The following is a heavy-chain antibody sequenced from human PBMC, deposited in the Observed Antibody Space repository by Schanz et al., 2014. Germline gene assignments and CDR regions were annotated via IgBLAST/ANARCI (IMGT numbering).Heavy chain of an antibody. CDR1: GGSISSGGYY. D-gene: IGHD4-17*01. V-gene: IGHV4-31*03. Sequence: QVQLQESGPGLVKPSQTLSLTCTVSGGSISSGGYYWSWVRQPPGKGLEWIGEIYHSGNTNYNASLKSRVTISVDKSKNQFSLNLSSATAADTAVYYCARDRGHGDLPGDIWGQGTMVTVSS. CDR2: IYHSGNT. CDR3: ARDRGHGDLPGDI. J-gene: IGHJ3*02.